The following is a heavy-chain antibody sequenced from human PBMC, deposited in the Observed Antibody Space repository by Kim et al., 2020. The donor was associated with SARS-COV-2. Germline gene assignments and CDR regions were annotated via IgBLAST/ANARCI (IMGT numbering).Heavy chain of an antibody. CDR2: INAGNGNT. Sequence: ASVKVSCKASGYTFTSYAMHWVRQAPGQRLEWMGWINAGNGNTKYSQKFQGRVTITRDTSASTAYMELSSLRSEDTAVYYCARGIATMVRGVIMIKGYFDYWGQGTLVTVSS. J-gene: IGHJ4*02. D-gene: IGHD3-10*01. V-gene: IGHV1-3*01. CDR1: GYTFTSYA. CDR3: ARGIATMVRGVIMIKGYFDY.